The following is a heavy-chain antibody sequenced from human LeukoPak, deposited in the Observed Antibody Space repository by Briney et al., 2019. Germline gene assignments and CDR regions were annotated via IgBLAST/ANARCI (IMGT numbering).Heavy chain of an antibody. V-gene: IGHV3-48*03. Sequence: GGSLRLSCAAPGFTFSSYEMNWVRQAPGKGLEWVSYISTSGSIISYADSVKGRFTLSRDNAKNSLYLHINSPRAENTSVYYCASNLLSFNGSTTWGPGTLVSFAT. CDR2: ISTSGSII. D-gene: IGHD3-10*01. CDR1: GFTFSSYE. CDR3: ASNLLSFNGSTT. J-gene: IGHJ5*02.